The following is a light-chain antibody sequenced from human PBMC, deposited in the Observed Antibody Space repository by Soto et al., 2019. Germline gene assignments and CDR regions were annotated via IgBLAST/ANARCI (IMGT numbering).Light chain of an antibody. J-gene: IGKJ4*01. CDR1: QSVTSSY. V-gene: IGKV3-20*01. CDR2: GAS. Sequence: IVLTQSPGTLSLSPGERATLSCRASQSVTSSYLAWYQQKPGQAPRLLIYGASIRATGIPDRFSGSGSGTDFTVTIDGLEPEDFAVYYCQQYGSSPLTFGGGTKVDFK. CDR3: QQYGSSPLT.